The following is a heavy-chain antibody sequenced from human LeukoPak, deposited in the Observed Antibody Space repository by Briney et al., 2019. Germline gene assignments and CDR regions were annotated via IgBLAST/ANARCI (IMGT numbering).Heavy chain of an antibody. V-gene: IGHV1-69*05. CDR3: AREGGMDTAMATDY. CDR2: IIPIFGTA. Sequence: WASVKVSCKASGGTFSSYAISWVRQAPGQGLEWMGGIIPIFGTANYAQKFQGRVTITTDESTSTAYMELSSLRSDDTAVYYCAREGGMDTAMATDYWGQGTLVTVSS. D-gene: IGHD5-18*01. J-gene: IGHJ4*02. CDR1: GGTFSSYA.